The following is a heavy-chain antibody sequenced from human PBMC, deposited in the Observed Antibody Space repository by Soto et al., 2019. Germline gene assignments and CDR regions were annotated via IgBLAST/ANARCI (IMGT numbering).Heavy chain of an antibody. CDR1: GFTFSSYA. J-gene: IGHJ4*02. D-gene: IGHD3-9*01. CDR2: ISGSGGST. CDR3: AKASTYDILTGYYIRIPFDY. Sequence: EVQLLESGGGLVQPGGSLRLSCAASGFTFSSYAMSWVRQAPGKGLEWVSAISGSGGSTYYADSVKGRFTISRDNSKNTLYLQMNSLRAEDTAVYYCAKASTYDILTGYYIRIPFDYWGQGTLVTVSS. V-gene: IGHV3-23*01.